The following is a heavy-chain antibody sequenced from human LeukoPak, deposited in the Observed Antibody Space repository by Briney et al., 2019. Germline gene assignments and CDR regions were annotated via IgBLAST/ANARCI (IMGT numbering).Heavy chain of an antibody. CDR3: ARGGVVRGEAASYYYYYGMDV. Sequence: ASVKVSCKASGYTFTCYYMHWVRQAPGQGLEWMGWINTNSGGTNYAQKFQGRVTMTRDTSISTAYMELSRLRSDDTAVYYCARGGVVRGEAASYYYYYGMDVWGQGTTVTVSS. V-gene: IGHV1-2*02. J-gene: IGHJ6*02. CDR2: INTNSGGT. CDR1: GYTFTCYY. D-gene: IGHD3-10*01.